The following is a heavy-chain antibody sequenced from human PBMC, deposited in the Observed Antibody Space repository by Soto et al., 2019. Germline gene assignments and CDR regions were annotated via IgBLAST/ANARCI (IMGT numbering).Heavy chain of an antibody. CDR2: ISSSSSTI. CDR3: ARDLGIYGDYAFDY. J-gene: IGHJ4*02. D-gene: IGHD4-17*01. Sequence: GGSLRLSCAASGFTFSSYSMNWVRQAPGKGLEWVSYISSSSSTIYYADSVKGRFTISRDNAKNSLYLQMNSLRAEDTAVYYCARDLGIYGDYAFDYWGQGTLVTVSS. CDR1: GFTFSSYS. V-gene: IGHV3-48*01.